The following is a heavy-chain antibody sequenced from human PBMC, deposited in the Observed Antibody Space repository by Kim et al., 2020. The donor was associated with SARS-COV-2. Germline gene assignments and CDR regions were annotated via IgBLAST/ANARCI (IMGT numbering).Heavy chain of an antibody. J-gene: IGHJ4*02. V-gene: IGHV4-59*01. CDR3: ARAVVRGVINAPKYFDY. D-gene: IGHD3-10*01. CDR1: GGSISSYY. CDR2: IYYSGST. Sequence: SQTLSLTCTVSGGSISSYYWSWIRQPPGKGLEWIGYIYYSGSTNYNPSLKSRVTISVDTSKNQFSLKLSSVTAADTAVYYCARAVVRGVINAPKYFDYWGQRTLVTVSS.